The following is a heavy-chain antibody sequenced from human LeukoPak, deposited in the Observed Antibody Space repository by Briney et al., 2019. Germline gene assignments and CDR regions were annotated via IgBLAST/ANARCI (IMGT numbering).Heavy chain of an antibody. D-gene: IGHD4-17*01. J-gene: IGHJ4*02. V-gene: IGHV4-28*01. Sequence: SDTLSLTCAVSGYSISSSNWWGWIRQPPGKGLEWIGYIYYSGSTYYNPSLESRVTMSVDTSKNQFSLKLSSVTAVDTAVYYCARYYIDYGDYTFPKKYFDYWGQGTLVTVSS. CDR3: ARYYIDYGDYTFPKKYFDY. CDR2: IYYSGST. CDR1: GYSISSSNW.